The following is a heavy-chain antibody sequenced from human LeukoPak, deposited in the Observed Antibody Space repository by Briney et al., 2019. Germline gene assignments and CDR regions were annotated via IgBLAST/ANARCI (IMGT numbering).Heavy chain of an antibody. D-gene: IGHD2-15*01. CDR3: AKIPGAAPIYYFDY. Sequence: GGSLRLSCAASGFTFSSYAMSWVRQAPGKGLEWVSGISGSGGSTYYADSVKGRFTISRGNSKNTLYLQMNSLRAEDTAVYYCAKIPGAAPIYYFDYWGQGTLVTVSS. CDR1: GFTFSSYA. CDR2: ISGSGGST. V-gene: IGHV3-23*01. J-gene: IGHJ4*02.